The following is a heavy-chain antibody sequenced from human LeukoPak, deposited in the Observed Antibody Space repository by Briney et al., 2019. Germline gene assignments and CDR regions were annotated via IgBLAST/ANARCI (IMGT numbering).Heavy chain of an antibody. V-gene: IGHV4-61*08. J-gene: IGHJ4*02. Sequence: SETLSLTCAVSGGSISSGDYSWSWIRQPPGEGLEWIGFIYNSGNTYHNPSLKSRVTISVDTSKNQFSLKLSSVTAADTAVYYCARGRSYFDYWGQGTLVTVSS. CDR3: ARGRSYFDY. CDR1: GGSISSGDYS. CDR2: IYNSGNT.